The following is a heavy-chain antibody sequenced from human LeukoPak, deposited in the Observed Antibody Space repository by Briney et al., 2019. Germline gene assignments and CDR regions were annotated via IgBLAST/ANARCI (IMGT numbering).Heavy chain of an antibody. J-gene: IGHJ5*02. D-gene: IGHD4-17*01. CDR2: IYHSGST. V-gene: IGHV4-38-2*01. CDR3: ARQLTTVTLGWFDP. CDR1: GYSISSGYY. Sequence: SETLSLTCAVSGYSISSGYYWGWIRQPPGKGLEWIGSIYHSGSTYYNPSLKSRFTISVDTSKNQFSLKLSSVTAADTAVYYCARQLTTVTLGWFDPWGQGTLVTVSS.